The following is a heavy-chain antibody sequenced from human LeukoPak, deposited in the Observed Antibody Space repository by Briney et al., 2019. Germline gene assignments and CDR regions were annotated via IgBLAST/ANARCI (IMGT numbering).Heavy chain of an antibody. CDR3: ARETPNCGGDCFDY. J-gene: IGHJ4*02. D-gene: IGHD2-21*02. Sequence: GGSLRLSCAASGFTLSNHEINWVRQAPGKGLEWVSYISVSGRNNIYYADSVKGRFTLSRDNAKNSLYLQMNSLRAEDTAIYYCARETPNCGGDCFDYWGQGTLVTVSS. CDR2: ISVSGRNNI. V-gene: IGHV3-48*03. CDR1: GFTLSNHE.